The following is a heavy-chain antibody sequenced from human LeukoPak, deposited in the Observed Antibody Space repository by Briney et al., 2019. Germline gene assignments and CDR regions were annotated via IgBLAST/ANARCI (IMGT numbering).Heavy chain of an antibody. J-gene: IGHJ5*02. D-gene: IGHD2-2*01. CDR1: GYTFTSYD. CDR3: ARGAAMRGWFDP. CDR2: MNPNSGNT. V-gene: IGHV1-8*01. Sequence: ASVKVSCKASGYTFTSYDINWVRQATGQGLKWMGWMNPNSGNTGYAQKFQGRVTMTRNTSISTAYMELSSLRSEDTAVYYCARGAAMRGWFDPWGQGTLVTVSS.